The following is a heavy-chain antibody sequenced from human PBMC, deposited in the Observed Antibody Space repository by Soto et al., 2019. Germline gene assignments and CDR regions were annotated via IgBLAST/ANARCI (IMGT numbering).Heavy chain of an antibody. V-gene: IGHV3-53*01. J-gene: IGHJ4*02. D-gene: IGHD6-13*01. Sequence: AGGSLRLSCAASGFTVSSNYMSWVRQAPGKGLEWVSVIYSGGSTYYADSVKGRFTISRDNSKNTLYLQMNSLRAEDTALYYCVFGSWNQYYFDHWGQEILVTVSS. CDR3: VFGSWNQYYFDH. CDR1: GFTVSSNY. CDR2: IYSGGST.